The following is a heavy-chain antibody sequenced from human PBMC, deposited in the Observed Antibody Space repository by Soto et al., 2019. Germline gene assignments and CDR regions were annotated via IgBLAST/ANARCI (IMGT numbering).Heavy chain of an antibody. CDR3: AKEYGCLDS. CDR1: GFTFSDYY. J-gene: IGHJ4*02. D-gene: IGHD4-17*01. V-gene: IGHV3-11*06. Sequence: PGGSLRLSCAASGFTFSDYYMSRIRPAPGKGLEWVSYISSSSGYTNYADSVKGRFTISRDNAKNSLYLQMNSLRTEDTAVYYCAKEYGCLDSWGQGTLVTVSS. CDR2: ISSSSGYT.